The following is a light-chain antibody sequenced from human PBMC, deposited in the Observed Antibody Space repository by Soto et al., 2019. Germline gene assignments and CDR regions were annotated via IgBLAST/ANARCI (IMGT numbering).Light chain of an antibody. J-gene: IGKJ4*01. CDR3: QKYNSAPLP. CDR2: AAS. V-gene: IGKV1-27*01. CDR1: QGISSY. Sequence: DIQMTQSPSSLSASVGDRVTITCRASQGISSYLAWYQQKPGKVPKVLIYAASTLQSGVPSRFSGSGSGTDFTLTISSLQPEDVATYYCQKYNSAPLPFGGGTKVEIK.